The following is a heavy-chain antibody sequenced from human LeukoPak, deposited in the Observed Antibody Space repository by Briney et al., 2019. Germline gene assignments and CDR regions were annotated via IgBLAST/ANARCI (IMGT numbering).Heavy chain of an antibody. CDR2: IYYSGST. CDR3: ARDRGYRVAWFDP. J-gene: IGHJ5*02. CDR1: GGSISSYY. D-gene: IGHD5-18*01. Sequence: SETLSLTCTVSGGSISSYYWSWIRQPPGKGLEWIGYIYYSGSTNYNPSLKSRVTISVDTSKNQFSLKLSSVTAADTAVYYCARDRGYRVAWFDPWGQGTLVTVSS. V-gene: IGHV4-59*01.